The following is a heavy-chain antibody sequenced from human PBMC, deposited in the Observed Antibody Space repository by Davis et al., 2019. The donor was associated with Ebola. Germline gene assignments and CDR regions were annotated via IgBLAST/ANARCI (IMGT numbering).Heavy chain of an antibody. CDR2: SRSSWPT. J-gene: IGHJ4*02. CDR1: GDSINDNF. CDR3: ARGSHGNGFDY. V-gene: IGHV4-4*07. D-gene: IGHD2-8*01. Sequence: PSETLSLTCSVSGDSINDNFWNWIRQPAGKGLQWVGRSRSSWPTDYNPSLKSRVTLSMDTSKNQFSLMLTSVTAADTAVYYCARGSHGNGFDYWGQGTPVTVSP.